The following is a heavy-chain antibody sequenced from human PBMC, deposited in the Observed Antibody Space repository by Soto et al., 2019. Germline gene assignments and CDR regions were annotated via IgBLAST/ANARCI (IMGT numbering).Heavy chain of an antibody. CDR1: GFTFSSYG. CDR2: IWYDGSNK. V-gene: IGHV3-33*01. Sequence: VQLVESGGGVVQPGRSLRLSCAASGFTFSSYGMHWVRQAPGKGLEWVAVIWYDGSNKYYADSVKGRFTISRDNSKNTLYLQMNSLRAEDTAVYYCASSYGRWYYFDYWGQGTLVTVSS. D-gene: IGHD5-18*01. CDR3: ASSYGRWYYFDY. J-gene: IGHJ4*02.